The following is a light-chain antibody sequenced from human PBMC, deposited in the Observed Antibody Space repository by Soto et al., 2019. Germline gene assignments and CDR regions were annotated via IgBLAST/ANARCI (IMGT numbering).Light chain of an antibody. CDR2: EVT. CDR1: SSDVGAYNY. Sequence: QLVLTQPRSVSGSPGQSVTISCTGTSSDVGAYNYVSWYQHYPGNAPKFIIYEVTKRPSGVPDRFSGSKSGNTASLTISGLQADDEADYYCCSFAGGSGVFGTGTKVTVL. J-gene: IGLJ1*01. V-gene: IGLV2-11*01. CDR3: CSFAGGSGV.